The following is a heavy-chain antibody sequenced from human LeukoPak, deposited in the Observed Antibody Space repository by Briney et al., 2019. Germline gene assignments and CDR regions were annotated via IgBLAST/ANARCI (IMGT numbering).Heavy chain of an antibody. CDR1: GFTFSSYG. CDR3: AKGYSYGYFDY. V-gene: IGHV3-30*02. J-gene: IGHJ4*02. CDR2: IRYDGSNK. Sequence: PGGSLRLSCAAPGFTFSSYGMHWVRQAPGKGLEWVAFIRYDGSNKYYADSVKGRFTISRDNSKNTLYLQMNSLRAEDTAVYYCAKGYSYGYFDYWGQGTLVTVSS. D-gene: IGHD5-18*01.